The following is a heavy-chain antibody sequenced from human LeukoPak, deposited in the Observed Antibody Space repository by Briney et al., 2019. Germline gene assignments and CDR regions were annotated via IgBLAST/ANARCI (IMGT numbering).Heavy chain of an antibody. Sequence: SVKVSCKASGGTFSSYAISWMRQAPGQGLEWMGRISPILGIANYAQKFQGRVTITADKSTSTAYMELSSLRSEDTAVYYCARGFPGDRAPLQTFDYWGQGTLVTVSS. CDR1: GGTFSSYA. CDR3: ARGFPGDRAPLQTFDY. D-gene: IGHD3-10*01. J-gene: IGHJ4*02. CDR2: ISPILGIA. V-gene: IGHV1-69*04.